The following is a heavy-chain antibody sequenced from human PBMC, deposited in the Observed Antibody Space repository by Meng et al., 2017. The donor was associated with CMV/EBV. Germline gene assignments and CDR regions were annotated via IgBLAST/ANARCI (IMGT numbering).Heavy chain of an antibody. V-gene: IGHV1-69*12. CDR1: GGTFSTFA. CDR2: IIPVFETA. Sequence: QVHVGDAAGKVRKPGSSVKGTCHTSGGTFSTFAISWVRQAPGEGLEWMGGIIPVFETANYAERFQDRVTITADDSTTTAYMELSSLRADDTALYFCARGGDSWYSDYWGQGTLVTVSS. J-gene: IGHJ4*02. CDR3: ARGGDSWYSDY. D-gene: IGHD1-26*01.